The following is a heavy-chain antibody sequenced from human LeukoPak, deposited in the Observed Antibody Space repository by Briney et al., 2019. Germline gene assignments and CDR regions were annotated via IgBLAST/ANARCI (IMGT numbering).Heavy chain of an antibody. Sequence: ASVKVSCKASGGTFSSYTISWVRQAPGQGLEWMGRIIPILGIANYAQKFQGRVTITADKSTSTAYMELSSLRSEDTAVYYCARDSSYYDILAGFDSWGPGTVVTVSS. J-gene: IGHJ4*02. CDR2: IIPILGIA. CDR1: GGTFSSYT. CDR3: ARDSSYYDILAGFDS. V-gene: IGHV1-69*04. D-gene: IGHD3-9*01.